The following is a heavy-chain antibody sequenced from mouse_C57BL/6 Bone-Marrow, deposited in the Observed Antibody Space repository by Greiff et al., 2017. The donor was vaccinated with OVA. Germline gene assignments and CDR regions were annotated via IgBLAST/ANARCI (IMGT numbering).Heavy chain of an antibody. CDR2: INYDGSST. CDR3: ARGTVYDYGYYFDY. CDR1: GFTFSDYY. J-gene: IGHJ2*01. Sequence: EVKLVESEGGLVQPGSSMKLSCTASGFTFSDYYMAWVRQVPEKGLEWVANINYDGSSTYYLDSLKSRFIISRDNAKNILYLQMSSLKSEDTATYYCARGTVYDYGYYFDYWGQGTTLTVSS. D-gene: IGHD2-4*01. V-gene: IGHV5-16*01.